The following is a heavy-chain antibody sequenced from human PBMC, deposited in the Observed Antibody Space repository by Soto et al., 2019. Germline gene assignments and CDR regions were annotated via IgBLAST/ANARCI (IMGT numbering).Heavy chain of an antibody. Sequence: PSETLSLTCTVSGGSIGSYYWSWIRQPPGKGLEWIGFIYYRGSTNYNPSLKSRVTISVDTSKNQFSLKLSSVTAADTAVYYCARGGETTIVGSPDDAFDIWGQGTMVTVSS. J-gene: IGHJ3*02. CDR2: IYYRGST. D-gene: IGHD1-26*01. CDR1: GGSIGSYY. CDR3: ARGGETTIVGSPDDAFDI. V-gene: IGHV4-59*01.